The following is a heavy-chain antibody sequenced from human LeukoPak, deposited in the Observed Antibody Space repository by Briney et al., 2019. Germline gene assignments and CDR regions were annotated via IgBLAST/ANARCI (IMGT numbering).Heavy chain of an antibody. CDR3: ARGSIAVVHAFDI. J-gene: IGHJ3*02. CDR1: GFTFSSYS. Sequence: GGPLRLSCAASGFTFSSYSMNWVRQAPGKGLEWVSSISSSSYIYYADSVKGRFTISRDNAKNSLYLQMNSLRAEDTAVCYCARGSIAVVHAFDIWGQGTMVTVSS. V-gene: IGHV3-21*01. CDR2: ISSSSYI. D-gene: IGHD6-19*01.